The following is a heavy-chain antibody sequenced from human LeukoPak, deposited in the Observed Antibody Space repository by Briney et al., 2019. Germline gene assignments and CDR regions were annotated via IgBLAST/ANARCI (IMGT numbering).Heavy chain of an antibody. CDR1: GFTFSSYA. V-gene: IGHV3-23*01. J-gene: IGHJ4*02. Sequence: GGSLRLSCAASGFTFSSYAMSWVRQAPGKGLEWVSGISNSGDSTYYADSVKGRFTISRGNSKNTLYLQMNSLRAEDTAVYFCTSSSSSLPYYFDFWGQGSLVAVSS. D-gene: IGHD6-6*01. CDR2: ISNSGDST. CDR3: TSSSSSLPYYFDF.